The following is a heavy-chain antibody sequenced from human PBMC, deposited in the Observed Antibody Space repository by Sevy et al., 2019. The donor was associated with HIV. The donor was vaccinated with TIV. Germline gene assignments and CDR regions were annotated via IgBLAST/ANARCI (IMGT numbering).Heavy chain of an antibody. Sequence: ASVKVSCKTSGYEFTNFGISWVRQAPGQGLEWMGWISPYNGNTNYAQNFQGRVTLTTDTSTSTAYMEVRSLRSDDTAVYYCGRLKSWMAFQYFEYWGQGTLVTVSS. CDR3: GRLKSWMAFQYFEY. D-gene: IGHD5-12*01. V-gene: IGHV1-18*01. CDR1: GYEFTNFG. J-gene: IGHJ4*02. CDR2: ISPYNGNT.